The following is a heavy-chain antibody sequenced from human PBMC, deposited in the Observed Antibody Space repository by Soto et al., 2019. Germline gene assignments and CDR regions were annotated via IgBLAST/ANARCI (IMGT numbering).Heavy chain of an antibody. CDR2: TYYRSKWYN. CDR3: ASSPLEWLLSHPAENAFDI. CDR1: GDSVSSNSAA. Sequence: PSQTLSLTCAISGDSVSSNSAAWNWIRQSPSRGLEWLGRTYYRSKWYNDYAVSVKGRITINPDTSKNQFSLQLNSVTPEDTAVYYCASSPLEWLLSHPAENAFDIWGHGTMVTVS. V-gene: IGHV6-1*01. J-gene: IGHJ3*02. D-gene: IGHD3-3*01.